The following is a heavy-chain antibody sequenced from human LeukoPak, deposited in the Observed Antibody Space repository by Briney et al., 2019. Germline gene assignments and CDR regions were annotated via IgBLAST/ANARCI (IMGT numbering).Heavy chain of an antibody. CDR3: AREYSSSWQLFDY. Sequence: GGSLRLSCAASGFTFSSYWMSWVRQAPGKGLVWVANIKQDGSEKYYVDSVKGRFTISRDNAKNSLYLQMNSLRAEDTAVYYCAREYSSSWQLFDYWGQGTLVTVSS. CDR2: IKQDGSEK. D-gene: IGHD6-13*01. V-gene: IGHV3-7*01. CDR1: GFTFSSYW. J-gene: IGHJ4*02.